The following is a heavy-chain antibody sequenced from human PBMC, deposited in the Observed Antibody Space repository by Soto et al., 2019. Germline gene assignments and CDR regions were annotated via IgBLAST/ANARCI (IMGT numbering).Heavy chain of an antibody. V-gene: IGHV6-1*01. CDR2: TYYRSRWYS. CDR3: ARSEEDSDYYYYGLDV. Sequence: SQTLSLTCVTSGDSVSSSSVAWNWVRQSPSRGLEWLGRTYYRSRWYSDFAVSVRGRIVINADTSKNQFPLQLNSVTPEDTAVYFCARSEEDSDYYYYGLDVWGQGTTVTVSS. J-gene: IGHJ6*02. D-gene: IGHD2-15*01. CDR1: GDSVSSSSVA.